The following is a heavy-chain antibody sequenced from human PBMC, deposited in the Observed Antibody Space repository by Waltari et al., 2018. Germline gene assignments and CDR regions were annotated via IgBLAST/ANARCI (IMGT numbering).Heavy chain of an antibody. J-gene: IGHJ6*03. CDR1: GGSISSYY. CDR2: LYYSGST. D-gene: IGHD3-3*01. CDR3: ARGVGDFWSGYYGPYYYYYYMDV. V-gene: IGHV4-59*01. Sequence: QVQLQESGPGLVKPSETLSLTCTVSGGSISSYYWSWIRQPPGTGLEWIGYLYYSGSTNYNPSLKSRVTISVDTSKNQFSLKLSSVTAADTAVYYCARGVGDFWSGYYGPYYYYYYMDVWGKGTTVTVSS.